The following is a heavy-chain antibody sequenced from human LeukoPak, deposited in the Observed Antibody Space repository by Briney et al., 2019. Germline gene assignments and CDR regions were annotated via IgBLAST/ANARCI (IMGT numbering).Heavy chain of an antibody. D-gene: IGHD2-15*01. J-gene: IGHJ4*02. Sequence: PGGSLRLSCAASGFTFSSYAMPWVRQAPGKGLEYVSAISSNGGSTYYANSVKGRFTISRDNSKNTLYLQMGSLRAEDMAVYYCARSEPYCSGGSCYLGYFDYWGQGTLVTVSS. CDR2: ISSNGGST. V-gene: IGHV3-64*01. CDR3: ARSEPYCSGGSCYLGYFDY. CDR1: GFTFSSYA.